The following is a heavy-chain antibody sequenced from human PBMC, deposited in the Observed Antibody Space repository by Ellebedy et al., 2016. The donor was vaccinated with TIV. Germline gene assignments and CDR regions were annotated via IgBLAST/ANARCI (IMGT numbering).Heavy chain of an antibody. J-gene: IGHJ5*01. D-gene: IGHD3-22*01. CDR3: AKAGYDRSASNNWFDS. CDR1: GFPFSSYA. CDR2: ISGRADDT. Sequence: PGGSLRLSCAASGFPFSSYAMAWVRQAPGKGLEWVSAISGRADDTKYGDSVRGRFSISRDNSRSTVYLQMNSLRGEDTAVYYCAKAGYDRSASNNWFDSWGQGTRVTVTS. V-gene: IGHV3-23*01.